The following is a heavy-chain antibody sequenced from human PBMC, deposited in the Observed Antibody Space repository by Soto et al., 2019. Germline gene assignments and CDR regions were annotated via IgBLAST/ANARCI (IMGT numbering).Heavy chain of an antibody. J-gene: IGHJ4*02. Sequence: ASVNVSCKASGYTFTSYYMHWVRQAPGQGLECMGIINPSGGSTSYAQKFQGRVTMTRDTSTSTVYMELSSLRSEDTAVYYCALLGGRSIDYWGQGTLVTVSS. CDR3: ALLGGRSIDY. V-gene: IGHV1-46*01. CDR2: INPSGGST. D-gene: IGHD2-8*02. CDR1: GYTFTSYY.